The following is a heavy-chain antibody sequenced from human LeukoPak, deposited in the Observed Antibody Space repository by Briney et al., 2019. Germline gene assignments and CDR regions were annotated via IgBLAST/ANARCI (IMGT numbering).Heavy chain of an antibody. J-gene: IGHJ5*02. D-gene: IGHD6-13*01. CDR2: IYYSGST. CDR3: ASSSSWYNWFGP. CDR1: GGSISSGGYY. Sequence: PSETLSLTCTVSGGSISSGGYYWSWIRQHPGKGLEWIGYIYYSGSTYYNPSLKSRVTISVDTSKNQFSLKLSSVTAADTAVYYCASSSSWYNWFGPWGQGTLVTVSS. V-gene: IGHV4-31*03.